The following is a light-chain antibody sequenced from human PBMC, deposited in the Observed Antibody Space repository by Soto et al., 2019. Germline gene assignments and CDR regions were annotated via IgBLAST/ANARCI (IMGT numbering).Light chain of an antibody. CDR3: HQYGSSPPT. CDR1: HSVSGNY. CDR2: GAA. Sequence: EIVLTQSPGTLSLSPGERATLSCRASHSVSGNYLAWYQQKPGQAPRLLMSGAANRATGIPDGFTGSGSGTDFTLTISRLEPEDFAVYYCHQYGSSPPTFGQGTKVDIK. J-gene: IGKJ1*01. V-gene: IGKV3-20*01.